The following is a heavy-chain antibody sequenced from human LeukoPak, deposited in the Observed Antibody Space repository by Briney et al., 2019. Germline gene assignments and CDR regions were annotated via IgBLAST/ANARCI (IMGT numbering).Heavy chain of an antibody. CDR2: IYSSGST. Sequence: SETLSPTYTVSGGSISSYYWSWIRQPPGQGLEWIGHIYSSGSTTDNPSLKSRVSLSVDTSKNQFSLRMSSVTAADTAVYYCARFTKYDGGGSYLDFYGQGTMATVSS. D-gene: IGHD3-22*01. V-gene: IGHV4-59*13. CDR1: GGSISSYY. CDR3: ARFTKYDGGGSYLDF. J-gene: IGHJ3*01.